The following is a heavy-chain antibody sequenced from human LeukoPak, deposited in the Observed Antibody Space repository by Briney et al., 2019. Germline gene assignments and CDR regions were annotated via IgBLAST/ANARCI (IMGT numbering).Heavy chain of an antibody. V-gene: IGHV4-34*01. CDR1: GGSFSGYY. CDR2: INHSGST. J-gene: IGHJ5*02. D-gene: IGHD6-13*01. CDR3: ARAAGGAHNWFDP. Sequence: SETLSLTCAVYGGSFSGYYWSWIRQPPGKGLEWIGEINHSGSTNYNPSLKSRVTISVDTSKNQFSLKLSSVTAADTAVYYCARAAGGAHNWFDPWGQGTLVTVSS.